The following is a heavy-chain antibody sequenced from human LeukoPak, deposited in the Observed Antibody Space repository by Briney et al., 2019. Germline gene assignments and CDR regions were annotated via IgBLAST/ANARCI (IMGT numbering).Heavy chain of an antibody. J-gene: IGHJ5*02. CDR3: ARDPIVGATRGGNWFGP. CDR2: INPSGGST. V-gene: IGHV1-46*01. CDR1: GYTFTSYY. D-gene: IGHD1-26*01. Sequence: GASVKVSCKASGYTFTSYYMHWVRQAPGQGLEWMGIINPSGGSTSYAQKFQGRVTMTRDTSTSTVYMELSSLRSEDTAVYYCARDPIVGATRGGNWFGPWGQGTLVTVSS.